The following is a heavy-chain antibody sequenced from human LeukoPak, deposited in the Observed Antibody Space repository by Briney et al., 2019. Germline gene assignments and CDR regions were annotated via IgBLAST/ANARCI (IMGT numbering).Heavy chain of an antibody. J-gene: IGHJ4*02. D-gene: IGHD3-9*01. V-gene: IGHV1-69*13. CDR1: GGTFSSYA. CDR3: AGGQAGRYFDWLLDY. CDR2: IIPIFGTA. Sequence: ASVKVSCKASGGTFSSYAISWVRQAPGQGLEWMGGIIPIFGTANYAQKFQGRVTITADESTSTAYMELSSLRSEDTAVYYCAGGQAGRYFDWLLDYWGQGTLVTVSS.